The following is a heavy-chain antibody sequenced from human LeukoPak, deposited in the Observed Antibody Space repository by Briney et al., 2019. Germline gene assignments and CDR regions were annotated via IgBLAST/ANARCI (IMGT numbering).Heavy chain of an antibody. V-gene: IGHV4-30-2*01. D-gene: IGHD6-13*01. Sequence: PSQTLSLTCTVSGGSISSGGYYWSWIRQPPGKGLEWIGYIYHSGSTYYNPSLKSRVTISVDRSKNQFSLKLSSVTAADTAVYYCARWGGSSSWSSSGRRQVFDYWGQGTLVTVPS. CDR3: ARWGGSSSWSSSGRRQVFDY. CDR1: GGSISSGGYY. CDR2: IYHSGST. J-gene: IGHJ4*02.